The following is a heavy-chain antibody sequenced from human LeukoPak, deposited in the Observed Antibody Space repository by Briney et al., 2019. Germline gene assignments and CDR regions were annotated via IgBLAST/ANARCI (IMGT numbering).Heavy chain of an antibody. J-gene: IGHJ4*02. Sequence: ASVKVSCKASGYTFTGYYIHWVRQAPGQGLEWMGWINPNSGGTNYAQKFQGRVTMTRDTSISTAYMELSRLRSDDTAVYYCARDRANFDWLLYYAYFDYWGQGTLVTVSS. CDR1: GYTFTGYY. V-gene: IGHV1-2*02. D-gene: IGHD3-9*01. CDR2: INPNSGGT. CDR3: ARDRANFDWLLYYAYFDY.